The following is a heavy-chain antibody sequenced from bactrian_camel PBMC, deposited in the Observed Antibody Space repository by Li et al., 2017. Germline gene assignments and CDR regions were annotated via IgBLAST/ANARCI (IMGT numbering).Heavy chain of an antibody. Sequence: QVQLVESGGGSVQAGGSLRLSCAVSGYSSSMYCMAWFRQVPGKEREGVAAIYGGVTTYYADSVKGRFTISQDRARNTLYLQMDNLRPEDTAMYYCAARMSRCYFYDAFVQNSYDYWGQGTQVTVS. CDR3: AARMSRCYFYDAFVQNSYDY. CDR1: GYSSSMYC. V-gene: IGHV3S55*01. CDR2: IYGGVTT. D-gene: IGHD2*01. J-gene: IGHJ4*01.